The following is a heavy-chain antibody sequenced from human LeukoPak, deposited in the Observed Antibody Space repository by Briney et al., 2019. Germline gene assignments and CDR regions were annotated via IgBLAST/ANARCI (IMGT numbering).Heavy chain of an antibody. V-gene: IGHV4-34*01. Sequence: PSETLSLTCAVYGGSFSGYYWSWIRQPPGKGLEWIGEINHSGSTNYNPSLKSRVTISVDTSKNQFSLKLSSVTAADTAVYYCARDTYSNYVGGWFDPWGQGTLVTVSS. CDR2: INHSGST. D-gene: IGHD4-11*01. J-gene: IGHJ5*02. CDR3: ARDTYSNYVGGWFDP. CDR1: GGSFSGYY.